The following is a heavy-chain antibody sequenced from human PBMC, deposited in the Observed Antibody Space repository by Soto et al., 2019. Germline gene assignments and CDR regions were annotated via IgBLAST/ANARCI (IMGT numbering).Heavy chain of an antibody. J-gene: IGHJ1*01. CDR3: TTDPGIVGATTTQH. D-gene: IGHD1-26*01. Sequence: PGGSLRLSCVASGFTFSNAWMSWVRQAPGKGLEWVGRIKSKTDGGTTDYAAPVKGRFTISRDDSKNTLYLQMNSLKTEDTAVYYCTTDPGIVGATTTQHWGQGTLVTVSS. CDR1: GFTFSNAW. V-gene: IGHV3-15*01. CDR2: IKSKTDGGTT.